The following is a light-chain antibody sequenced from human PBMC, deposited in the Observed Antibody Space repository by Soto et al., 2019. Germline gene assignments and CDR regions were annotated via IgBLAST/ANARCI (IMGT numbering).Light chain of an antibody. Sequence: QSALTQPASVAGSPAQSITIACTGTRSDVGSYNFVSWYQQHPGKAPKLIIYEGSQRPSGVSNRFSGSKSGNTASLTISGLQAEDEADYYCCSYAGSTTAVLCGGGTKLTVL. J-gene: IGLJ2*01. CDR2: EGS. V-gene: IGLV2-23*01. CDR3: CSYAGSTTAVL. CDR1: RSDVGSYNF.